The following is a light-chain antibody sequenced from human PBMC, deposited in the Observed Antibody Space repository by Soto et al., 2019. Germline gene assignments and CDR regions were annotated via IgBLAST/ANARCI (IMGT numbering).Light chain of an antibody. V-gene: IGKV1-12*01. CDR3: QQGNSFPRT. J-gene: IGKJ1*01. CDR2: AAS. Sequence: DIQMTQSPSSVSASVGDRVTXTCRASQGISSWLAWYQQKPGKAPNLLIFAASTLQSGVPSRFSGSGSGTIFTLTITNLQPEDFATYYCQQGNSFPRTFGQGTKGDIK. CDR1: QGISSW.